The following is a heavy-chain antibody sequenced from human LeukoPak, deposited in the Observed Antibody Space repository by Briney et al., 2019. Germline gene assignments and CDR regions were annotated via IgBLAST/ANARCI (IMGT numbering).Heavy chain of an antibody. Sequence: MPSQTLSLTCAVSGGSISSGGYSWSWIRQPPGKGLEWIGYIYHSGSTYYNPSLKSRVTISVDRSKNQFSLKLSSVTAADTAVYYCARGLEWFDPGGQGTLVTVSS. J-gene: IGHJ5*02. D-gene: IGHD3-16*01. CDR3: ARGLEWFDP. V-gene: IGHV4-30-2*01. CDR1: GGSISSGGYS. CDR2: IYHSGST.